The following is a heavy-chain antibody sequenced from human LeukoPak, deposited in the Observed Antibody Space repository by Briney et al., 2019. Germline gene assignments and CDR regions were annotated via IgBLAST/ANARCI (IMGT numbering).Heavy chain of an antibody. J-gene: IGHJ4*02. Sequence: ASVKVSCKASGYTFTSYAMHWVRQAPGQRLEWMGWTTAGNGNTKYSQKFQGRVTITRDTSASTAYMELSSLRSEDTAVYYCARALSITGTTDTPKPSDYWGQGTLVTVSS. CDR3: ARALSITGTTDTPKPSDY. D-gene: IGHD1-7*01. V-gene: IGHV1-3*01. CDR1: GYTFTSYA. CDR2: TTAGNGNT.